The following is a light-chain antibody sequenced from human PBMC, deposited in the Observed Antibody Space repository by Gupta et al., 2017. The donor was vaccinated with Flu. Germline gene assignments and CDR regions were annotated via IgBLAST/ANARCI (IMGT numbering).Light chain of an antibody. Sequence: DIVLTQPPGTLSLYPGDRVTLSCRASQSVANNKLAWYQQNPGQAPRLLIYGASRRTAGIPDRFTGSGSGTAFTLTISSLEPEDVAVYYCQQYGSAPFTFGQGAKVEIK. CDR1: QSVANNK. J-gene: IGKJ2*01. CDR3: QQYGSAPFT. V-gene: IGKV3-20*01. CDR2: GAS.